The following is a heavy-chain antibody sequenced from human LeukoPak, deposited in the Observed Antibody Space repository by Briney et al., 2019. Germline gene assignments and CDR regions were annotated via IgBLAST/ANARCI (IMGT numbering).Heavy chain of an antibody. CDR2: ISWNSGSI. Sequence: GGSLRLSCAASGFTFDDFAMHWVRQAPGKGLEWVSSISWNSGSIDYADSVKGRFTISRDNAKNSLSLQMNSLGTEDTAFYYCAKDLGAGLSSPTTPAAGTGQFYFDHWGQGILVTVSS. V-gene: IGHV3-9*01. D-gene: IGHD6-13*01. CDR1: GFTFDDFA. J-gene: IGHJ4*02. CDR3: AKDLGAGLSSPTTPAAGTGQFYFDH.